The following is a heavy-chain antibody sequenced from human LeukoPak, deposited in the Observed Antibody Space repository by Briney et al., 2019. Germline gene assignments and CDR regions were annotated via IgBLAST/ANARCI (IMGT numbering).Heavy chain of an antibody. J-gene: IGHJ4*02. D-gene: IGHD6-19*01. CDR3: AGGPPYSSGCPDY. Sequence: GGSLRLSCVASGFTFSSYWMHWVRQAPGKGLVWISRINSDGTSKNYAGSVKGRFTISRDNAKNTLYLQMNSLRAEDTAVYYCAGGPPYSSGCPDYWGQGNLVTVSS. V-gene: IGHV3-74*01. CDR1: GFTFSSYW. CDR2: INSDGTSK.